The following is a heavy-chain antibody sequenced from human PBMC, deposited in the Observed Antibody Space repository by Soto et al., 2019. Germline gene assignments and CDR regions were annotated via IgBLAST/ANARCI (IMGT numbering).Heavy chain of an antibody. Sequence: EVQLVESGGGLVKPGGSLRLSCAASGFTFSSYSMNWVRQAPGKGLEWVSSISSSSSYIYYADSVKGRFTISRDNAKNSLYLQMNSLRAEDTAVYYCARGEGGRGHFDWLSGHTDYWGQGTLVTVSS. CDR2: ISSSSSYI. V-gene: IGHV3-21*01. CDR1: GFTFSSYS. J-gene: IGHJ4*02. D-gene: IGHD3-9*01. CDR3: ARGEGGRGHFDWLSGHTDY.